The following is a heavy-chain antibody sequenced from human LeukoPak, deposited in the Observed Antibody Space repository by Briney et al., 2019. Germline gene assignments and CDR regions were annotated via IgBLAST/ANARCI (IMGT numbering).Heavy chain of an antibody. D-gene: IGHD3-3*01. CDR3: ARLGRVEFWSGLGTYYFDY. CDR1: GGSISSYY. J-gene: IGHJ4*02. V-gene: IGHV4-59*08. Sequence: SETLSLTCTVSGGSISSYYWSWIRQPPGKGLEWIGYIYYSGSTNYNPSLKSRVTISVDTSKNQFSLKLSSVTAADTAVYYCARLGRVEFWSGLGTYYFDYWGQGTLVTVSS. CDR2: IYYSGST.